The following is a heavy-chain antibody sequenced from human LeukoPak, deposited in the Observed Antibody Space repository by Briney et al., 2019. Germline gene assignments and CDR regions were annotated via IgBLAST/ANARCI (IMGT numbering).Heavy chain of an antibody. D-gene: IGHD6-19*01. CDR3: AKRESSGKYFDY. CDR2: ISGGGSST. CDR1: GFTFSTYV. J-gene: IGHJ4*02. V-gene: IGHV3-23*01. Sequence: GGSLGLSCADSGFTFSTYVMSWVRQAPGKGLEWISTISGGGSSTYYADSVKGRFTISRDNSKNTLYLQMNSLRAGDTAVYYCAKRESSGKYFDYWGQGTLVTVSP.